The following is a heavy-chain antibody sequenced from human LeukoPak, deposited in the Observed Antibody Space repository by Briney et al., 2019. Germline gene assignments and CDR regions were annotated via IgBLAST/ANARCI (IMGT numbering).Heavy chain of an antibody. V-gene: IGHV3-23*01. CDR2: SGSGDT. CDR1: GFTFSSYA. CDR3: AKVFSGRFDP. J-gene: IGHJ5*02. Sequence: GGSLRLSCAASGFTFSSYAMGWVRQAPGKGLEWVSASGSGDTYYADSVKGRFTISRDNSKNTLYPQINSLRAEDTAVYYCAKVFSGRFDPWGQGALVTVSS. D-gene: IGHD3-10*01.